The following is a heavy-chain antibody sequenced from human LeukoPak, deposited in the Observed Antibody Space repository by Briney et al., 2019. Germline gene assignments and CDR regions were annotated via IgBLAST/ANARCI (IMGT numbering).Heavy chain of an antibody. CDR3: ASGDYLWGSYLGY. V-gene: IGHV4-39*01. CDR2: IYYSGST. J-gene: IGHJ4*02. Sequence: SETLSLTCIVSDGSISSSRYYWGWIRQPPGKGLEWIGSIYYSGSTNYNPSLKSRVTISVDTSNNQFSLKLSSLTAADTAVYYCASGDYLWGSYLGYWGQGTLVTVSS. D-gene: IGHD3-16*02. CDR1: DGSISSSRYY.